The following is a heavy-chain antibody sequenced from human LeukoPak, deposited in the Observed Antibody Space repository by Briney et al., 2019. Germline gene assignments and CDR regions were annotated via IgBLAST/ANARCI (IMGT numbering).Heavy chain of an antibody. V-gene: IGHV1-69*04. D-gene: IGHD3-3*01. J-gene: IGHJ6*02. CDR1: GGTFSSYA. Sequence: GASVKVSCKASGGTFSSYAISWVRQAPGQGLEWMGRIIPILGMANYAQKFQGRVTITADKSTSTAYMELSSLGSEDTAVYYCARAGQAGYDFWSGYPIYGMDVWGQGTTVTVSS. CDR2: IIPILGMA. CDR3: ARAGQAGYDFWSGYPIYGMDV.